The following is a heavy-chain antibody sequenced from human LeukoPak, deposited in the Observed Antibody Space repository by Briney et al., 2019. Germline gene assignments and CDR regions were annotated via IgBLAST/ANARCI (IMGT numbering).Heavy chain of an antibody. CDR1: GFTFSSYG. V-gene: IGHV3-23*01. CDR3: IRSKSENYGFFDY. CDR2: ISGSGGST. J-gene: IGHJ4*02. Sequence: PGGSLRLSCAASGFTFSSYGMSWVRQAPGKGLEWVSGISGSGGSTDYADSVKGRFTISRDNSKNTLYLQMNSLRGEDTAMYYCIRSKSENYGFFDYWGQGTLVTVSS. D-gene: IGHD1-7*01.